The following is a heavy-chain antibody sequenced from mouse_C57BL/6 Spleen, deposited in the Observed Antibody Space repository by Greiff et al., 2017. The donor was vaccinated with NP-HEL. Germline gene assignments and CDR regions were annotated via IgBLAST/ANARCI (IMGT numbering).Heavy chain of an antibody. CDR2: IDPSDTYT. J-gene: IGHJ1*03. Sequence: VQLQQPGAELVKPGASVKLSCKASGYTFTSYWMQWVKQRPGQGLEWIGEIDPSDTYTNYNQNFKGKATLTVDTSSSTAYMQLSSLTSEDSAVYYCAILRQRYFDVWGTGTTVTVSS. D-gene: IGHD1-2*01. CDR3: AILRQRYFDV. V-gene: IGHV1-50*01. CDR1: GYTFTSYW.